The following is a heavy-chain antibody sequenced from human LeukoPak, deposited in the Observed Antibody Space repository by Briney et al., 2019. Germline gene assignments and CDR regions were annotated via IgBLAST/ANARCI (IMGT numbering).Heavy chain of an antibody. Sequence: SETLSLTCTVSGGSISSHYWSWLRQPPGKGLEWIGYIYYSGSTNYNPSLKSRVTISVDTSKNQFSLKLSSVTAADTAVYYCARYSGWFDPWGQGTLVTVSS. D-gene: IGHD6-13*01. CDR3: ARYSGWFDP. V-gene: IGHV4-59*11. CDR2: IYYSGST. CDR1: GGSISSHY. J-gene: IGHJ5*02.